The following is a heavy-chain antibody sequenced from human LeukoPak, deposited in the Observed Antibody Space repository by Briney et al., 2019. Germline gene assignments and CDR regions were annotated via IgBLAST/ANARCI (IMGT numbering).Heavy chain of an antibody. Sequence: GGSLRLSCAASGFIFSSYSMNWVRQAPGKGLEWVSDIRRSSSIIHYADSVKGRFTISRDNAKKSLYLQMNSLRDEDTAVYYCARDRAGATAGRYYYGMDVWGQGTTVTVSS. V-gene: IGHV3-48*02. CDR2: IRRSSSII. CDR1: GFIFSSYS. J-gene: IGHJ6*02. CDR3: ARDRAGATAGRYYYGMDV. D-gene: IGHD1-26*01.